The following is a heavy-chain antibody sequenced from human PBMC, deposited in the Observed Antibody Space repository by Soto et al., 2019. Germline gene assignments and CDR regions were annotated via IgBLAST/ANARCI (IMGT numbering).Heavy chain of an antibody. J-gene: IGHJ4*02. Sequence: GGSLRLSCAASGFTFSSYGMHWVRQAPGKGLEWVAVISYDGSNKYYADSVKGRFTISRDNSKNTLYLQMNSLRAEDTAVYYCAKETPILSSIAAHWGQGTLVTVSS. V-gene: IGHV3-30*18. CDR2: ISYDGSNK. D-gene: IGHD6-6*01. CDR1: GFTFSSYG. CDR3: AKETPILSSIAAH.